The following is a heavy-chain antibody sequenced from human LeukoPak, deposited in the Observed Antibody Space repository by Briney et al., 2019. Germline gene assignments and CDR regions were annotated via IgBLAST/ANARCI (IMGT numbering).Heavy chain of an antibody. CDR1: GGTYSSYA. J-gene: IGHJ4*02. D-gene: IGHD1-26*01. CDR3: ARVRWNSGSYHFDY. CDR2: IIPIFGIA. Sequence: GASVKVSCKASGGTYSSYANSWVRQAPGQGLEWMGRIIPIFGIANYAQKFQGRVTITADKSTSTAYMELSSLRSEDTAVYYCARVRWNSGSYHFDYWGQGTLVTVSS. V-gene: IGHV1-69*04.